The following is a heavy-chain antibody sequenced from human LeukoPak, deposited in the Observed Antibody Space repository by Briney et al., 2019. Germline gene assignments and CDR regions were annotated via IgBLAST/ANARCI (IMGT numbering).Heavy chain of an antibody. J-gene: IGHJ4*02. V-gene: IGHV4-4*07. D-gene: IGHD3-22*01. CDR1: GASISSYT. Sequence: SETLSLTCTLSGASISSYTWSWILQPAGRGPEWIGRIYGSGSTYYNPSLNNRLTMSLDTSKNQFSLKLTSVSAADTAVYYCTRVHSSGYYYFDSWGQGTLVTVSS. CDR3: TRVHSSGYYYFDS. CDR2: IYGSGST.